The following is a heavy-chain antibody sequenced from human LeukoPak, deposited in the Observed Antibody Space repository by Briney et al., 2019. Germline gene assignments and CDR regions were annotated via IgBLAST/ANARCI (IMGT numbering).Heavy chain of an antibody. D-gene: IGHD5-24*01. CDR3: ARVRDGYNDAYDI. V-gene: IGHV1-46*01. CDR2: IKPSGTDT. Sequence: GASVKVSCKTSGYSFTSYNPHWVRQAPGQRLEWMGIIKPSGTDTNYAQKFQGRVIMTTDTSTSTVYMELSSLKSEDTAVYYCARVRDGYNDAYDIWGQGTMVIVSS. CDR1: GYSFTSYN. J-gene: IGHJ3*02.